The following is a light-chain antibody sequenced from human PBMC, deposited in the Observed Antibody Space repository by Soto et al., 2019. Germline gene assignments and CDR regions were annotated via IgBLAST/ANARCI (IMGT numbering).Light chain of an antibody. CDR1: SSDVGDYNY. Sequence: QSALTQPASVSGSPGQSITISCTGTSSDVGDYNYVSWYQQYPGKAPKLMIYEVSNRPSGVSNRFSGSKSGNTASLTVSGLQAEDEADYYCSSYTISSPYVFGTGTKLTVL. V-gene: IGLV2-14*01. CDR3: SSYTISSPYV. J-gene: IGLJ1*01. CDR2: EVS.